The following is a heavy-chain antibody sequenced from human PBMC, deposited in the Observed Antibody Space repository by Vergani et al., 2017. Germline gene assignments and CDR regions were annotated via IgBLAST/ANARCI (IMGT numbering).Heavy chain of an antibody. CDR1: GGTFSSYA. Sequence: QVQLVQSGAEVKKPGSSVKVSCKASGGTFSSYAISWVRQAPGQGLEWMGGIIPIFGTANYAQKFQGRVTITADKSTSTVYMELSSLRSEDTAVYYCAKCSGYDYNVQYYFDYWGQGTLVTVSS. CDR2: IIPIFGTA. V-gene: IGHV1-69*06. J-gene: IGHJ4*02. D-gene: IGHD5-12*01. CDR3: AKCSGYDYNVQYYFDY.